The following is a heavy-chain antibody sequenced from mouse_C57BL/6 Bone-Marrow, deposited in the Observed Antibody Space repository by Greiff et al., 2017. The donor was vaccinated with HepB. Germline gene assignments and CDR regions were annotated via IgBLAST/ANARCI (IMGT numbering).Heavy chain of an antibody. CDR3: ARRAVVPYYYAMDY. J-gene: IGHJ4*01. V-gene: IGHV1-64*01. Sequence: QVQLQQPGAELVKPGASVKLSCKASGYTFTSYWMHWVKQRPGQGLEWIGMIHPNSGSTNYNEKFKSKATLTVDKSSSTAYMQLSSLTSEDSAVYYCARRAVVPYYYAMDYWGQGTSVTVSS. CDR1: GYTFTSYW. CDR2: IHPNSGST. D-gene: IGHD1-1*01.